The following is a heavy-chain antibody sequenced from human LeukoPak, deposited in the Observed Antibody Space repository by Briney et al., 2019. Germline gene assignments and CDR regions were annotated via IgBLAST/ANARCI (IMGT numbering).Heavy chain of an antibody. CDR1: SGSISSYY. D-gene: IGHD6-13*01. Sequence: SETLSLTCTVSSGSISSYYWSWIRQPAGKRLEWIGRIYSTGSTNYNPSLKSRVTMSVDTSKNQFSLRLRSVTAADTAVYYCARQIASAGTAGFDFWGQGALVTVSS. V-gene: IGHV4-4*07. CDR3: ARQIASAGTAGFDF. CDR2: IYSTGST. J-gene: IGHJ4*02.